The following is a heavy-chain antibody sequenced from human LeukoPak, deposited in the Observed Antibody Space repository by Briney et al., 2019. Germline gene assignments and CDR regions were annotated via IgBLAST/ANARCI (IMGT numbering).Heavy chain of an antibody. J-gene: IGHJ2*01. Sequence: PSETLSLTCTVSGDSISTYSWSWVRHPPGKGMEWIGYISDSGNTNYKPSLKSRVTISVDTSKNQFSLNLRFVTAADTAVYYCVASQARADYDLWGRGTLVTVSS. CDR2: ISDSGNT. V-gene: IGHV4-59*01. CDR1: GDSISTYS. CDR3: VASQARADYDL.